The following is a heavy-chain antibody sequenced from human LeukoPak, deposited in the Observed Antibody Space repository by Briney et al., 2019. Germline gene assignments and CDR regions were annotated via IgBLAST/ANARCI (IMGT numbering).Heavy chain of an antibody. J-gene: IGHJ3*02. CDR2: IGTAGDT. Sequence: PGGSLRLSCAASGFTFSSYDMHWVRQATGKGLEWVSAIGTAGDTYYPGSVKGRFTISRDDAKNSLYLQMNSLRAEDMALYYCAKALETTVTTDDAFDIWGQGTMVTVSS. CDR3: AKALETTVTTDDAFDI. CDR1: GFTFSSYD. V-gene: IGHV3-13*01. D-gene: IGHD4-17*01.